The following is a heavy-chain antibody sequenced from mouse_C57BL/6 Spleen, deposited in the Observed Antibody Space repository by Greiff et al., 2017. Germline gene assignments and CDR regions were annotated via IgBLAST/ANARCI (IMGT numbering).Heavy chain of an antibody. D-gene: IGHD1-1*01. V-gene: IGHV1-69*01. CDR3: ARSGYYVSSPHFDV. Sequence: VQLQQPGAELVMPGASVKLSCKASGYTFTSYWMHWVKQRPGQGLEWIGEIDPSDSYTNYNQKFKGKSTLTVDKSSSTAYMQLSSLTSEDSAVYYCARSGYYVSSPHFDVWGTGTTVTVSS. CDR1: GYTFTSYW. J-gene: IGHJ1*03. CDR2: IDPSDSYT.